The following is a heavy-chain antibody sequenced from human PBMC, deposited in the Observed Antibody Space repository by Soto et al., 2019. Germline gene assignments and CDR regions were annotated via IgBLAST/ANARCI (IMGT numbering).Heavy chain of an antibody. CDR1: GYTFTSYD. CDR2: MNPNTGNT. CDR3: AREITGKFPN. D-gene: IGHD1-20*01. V-gene: IGHV1-8*01. Sequence: QVQLVQSGAEVKKPGASVKVACKASGYTFTSYDINWVRQATGQGLEWMGWMNPNTGNTGYAQKFQGRVTMTRNTSISSAYMALSRLTSEDTAVYYCAREITGKFPNWGQGTLVTVSS. J-gene: IGHJ4*02.